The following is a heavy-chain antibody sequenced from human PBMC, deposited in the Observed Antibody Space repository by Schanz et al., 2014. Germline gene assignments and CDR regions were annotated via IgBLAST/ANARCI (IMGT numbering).Heavy chain of an antibody. J-gene: IGHJ6*02. CDR1: GFTFSGSV. CDR2: IRSKADTYAT. V-gene: IGHV3-73*01. D-gene: IGHD3-10*01. CDR3: WRSGSTIYYHGLDV. Sequence: EVQLVESGGGLVQPGGSLRLSCVASGFTFSGSVMHWVRQASGKGLEWVCRIRSKADTYATTYAAPLKGRITISRDDSKNTAYMQMNSLKTEDTAVYYCWRSGSTIYYHGLDVWGQGTTVTVSS.